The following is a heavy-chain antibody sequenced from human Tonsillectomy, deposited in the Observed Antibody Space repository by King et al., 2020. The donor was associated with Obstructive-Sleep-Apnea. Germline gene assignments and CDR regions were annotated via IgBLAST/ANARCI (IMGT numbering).Heavy chain of an antibody. CDR3: ARDVERVATSGYFDY. CDR2: ISYDGSKK. J-gene: IGHJ4*02. V-gene: IGHV3-30-3*01. D-gene: IGHD5-12*01. CDR1: GFTFSNYA. Sequence: VQLVESGGGVVQLGRSLRLSCAASGFTFSNYAIHWVRQAPGKGLEWVAVISYDGSKKYYADSVKGRFTISRDNSKNSLYLQVNSLRAEDTALYYCARDVERVATSGYFDYWGQGTLVTVSS.